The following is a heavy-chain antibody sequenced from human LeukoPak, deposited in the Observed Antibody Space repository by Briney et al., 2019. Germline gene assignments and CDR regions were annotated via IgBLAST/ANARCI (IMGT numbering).Heavy chain of an antibody. CDR2: ISGSGGST. CDR1: GFTFSSYA. CDR3: AKDRWYCSSTSCYTTD. Sequence: PGESLRLSCAASGFTFSSYAMSWVRQAPGKGLEWVSAISGSGGSTYYADSVKGRFTISRDNSKNTLYLQMNSLRAEDTAVYYCAKDRWYCSSTSCYTTDWGQGTLVTVSS. J-gene: IGHJ4*02. V-gene: IGHV3-23*01. D-gene: IGHD2-2*02.